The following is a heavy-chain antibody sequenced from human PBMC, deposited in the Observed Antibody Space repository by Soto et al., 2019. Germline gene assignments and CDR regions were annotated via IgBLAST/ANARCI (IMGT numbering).Heavy chain of an antibody. J-gene: IGHJ6*02. CDR1: GFTFSDYY. Sequence: PGGSLRLSCAASGFTFSDYYMSWIRQAPGKGLEWVSYISSSSSYTNYADAVKGRFTISRDNAKNSLYLQMNSLRAEDTAVYYCARVGGLRLYYGMDVWGQGTTVTVSS. V-gene: IGHV3-11*06. CDR2: ISSSSSYT. CDR3: ARVGGLRLYYGMDV. D-gene: IGHD5-12*01.